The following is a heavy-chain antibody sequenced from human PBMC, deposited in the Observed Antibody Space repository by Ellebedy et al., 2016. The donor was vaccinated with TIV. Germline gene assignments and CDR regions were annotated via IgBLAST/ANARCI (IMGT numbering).Heavy chain of an antibody. Sequence: GESLKTSCAASGFTSSSYAMSWVRQAPGQGLEWVAAITNGNNPYYADSVRGRFTISRDNSENTLFLQMSNLRPDDAAVYYCVKEIVARHEYYYYYGLDVWGQGTTVTVSS. D-gene: IGHD3-16*01. J-gene: IGHJ6*02. CDR1: GFTSSSYA. V-gene: IGHV3-23*01. CDR3: VKEIVARHEYYYYYGLDV. CDR2: ITNGNNP.